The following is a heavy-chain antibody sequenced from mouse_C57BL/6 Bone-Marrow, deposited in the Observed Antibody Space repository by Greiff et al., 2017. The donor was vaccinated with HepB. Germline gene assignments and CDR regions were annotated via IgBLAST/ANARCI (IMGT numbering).Heavy chain of an antibody. J-gene: IGHJ1*03. V-gene: IGHV1-55*01. CDR3: ARSNTTVVPYLYFDV. D-gene: IGHD1-1*01. CDR1: GYTFTSYW. Sequence: QVQLQQPGAELVKPGASVKMSCKASGYTFTSYWITWVKQRPGQGLEWIGDIYPGSGSTNYNEKFKSKATLTVDTSSSTAYMQLRSLTSEDSAVYYCARSNTTVVPYLYFDVWGTGTTVTVSS. CDR2: IYPGSGST.